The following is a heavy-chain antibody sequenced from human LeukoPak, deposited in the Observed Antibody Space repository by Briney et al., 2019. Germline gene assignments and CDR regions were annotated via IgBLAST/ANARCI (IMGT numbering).Heavy chain of an antibody. V-gene: IGHV1-8*03. CDR1: GYTFTSYD. Sequence: GASVKVSCKASGYTFTSYDINWVRQATGQGLEWMGWMNPNSGNTGYAQKFQGRVTITRNTSISTAYMELSSLRSEDTAVYYCASAGTTSLYYDFWSGYSNENAFDIWGQGTMATVSS. CDR3: ASAGTTSLYYDFWSGYSNENAFDI. D-gene: IGHD3-3*01. J-gene: IGHJ3*02. CDR2: MNPNSGNT.